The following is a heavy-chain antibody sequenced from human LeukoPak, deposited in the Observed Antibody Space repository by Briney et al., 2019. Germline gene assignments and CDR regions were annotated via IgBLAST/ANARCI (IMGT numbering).Heavy chain of an antibody. J-gene: IGHJ5*02. D-gene: IGHD6-19*01. V-gene: IGHV3-23*01. CDR2: ISGSGGST. CDR1: GFTFSSYS. CDR3: AKDLRQWLVVENWFDP. Sequence: GGSLRLSCAASGFTFSSYSMNWVRQAPGKGLEWVSAISGSGGSTYYADSVKGRFTISRDNSKNTLYLQMNSLRAEDTAVYYCAKDLRQWLVVENWFDPWGQGTLVTVSS.